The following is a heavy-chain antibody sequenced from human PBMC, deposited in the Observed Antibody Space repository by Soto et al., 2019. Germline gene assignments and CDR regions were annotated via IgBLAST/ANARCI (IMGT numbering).Heavy chain of an antibody. CDR1: GYDFTAYD. V-gene: IGHV1-8*02. CDR3: GRGPSPRAPAGGTPYYYAMDV. J-gene: IGHJ6*02. CDR2: MNPINGAA. Sequence: GASVKVSCEASGYDFTAYDINWVRQASGQGLEGMGWMNPINGAAGSARRFQGRVSMTRNTATGTAYLELTSLRSDDTAVYYCGRGPSPRAPAGGTPYYYAMDVWGQGTTVTVSS. D-gene: IGHD6-13*01.